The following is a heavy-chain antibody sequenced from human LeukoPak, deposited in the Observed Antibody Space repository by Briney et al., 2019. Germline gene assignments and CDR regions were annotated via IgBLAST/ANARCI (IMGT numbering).Heavy chain of an antibody. J-gene: IGHJ2*01. V-gene: IGHV4-39*01. CDR3: ARGESSSGWYYYFDL. CDR1: GGSISSSSYY. CDR2: IYYSGST. D-gene: IGHD6-19*01. Sequence: SETLSLTCTVSGGSISSSSYYWGWIRQPPGKGLEWIGSIYYSGSTYYNPSLKSRVTISVDTSENQFSLKLSSVTAADTAVYYCARGESSSGWYYYFDLWGRGTLVTVSS.